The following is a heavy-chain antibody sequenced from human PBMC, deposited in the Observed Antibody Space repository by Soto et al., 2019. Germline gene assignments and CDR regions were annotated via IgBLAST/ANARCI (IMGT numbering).Heavy chain of an antibody. D-gene: IGHD5-18*01. J-gene: IGHJ6*02. Sequence: PGGSLRLSCAASGFTFSSYAMSWVRQAPGKGLEWVSAISGSGGSTSYADSVKGRFTISRDNSKNTLYLQMNSLRAGDTAVYHCARDHSDGPHGGIDVWGRVTTVTVYS. CDR3: ARDHSDGPHGGIDV. V-gene: IGHV3-23*01. CDR2: ISGSGGST. CDR1: GFTFSSYA.